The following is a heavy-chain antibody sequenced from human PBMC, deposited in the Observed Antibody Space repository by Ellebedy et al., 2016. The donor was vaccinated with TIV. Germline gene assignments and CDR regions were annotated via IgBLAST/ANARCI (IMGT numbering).Heavy chain of an antibody. Sequence: SATLSLTXSVSGASISSSSYYWGWISQPPGKGLEWIGSLYFGGSSYYNPSLKSRVIISEDTSKNQFSLTLNSVTAADTAVYYCVVIYNSNTYRDYWGQGTLVTVSS. CDR1: GASISSSSYY. CDR2: LYFGGSS. CDR3: VVIYNSNTYRDY. J-gene: IGHJ4*02. V-gene: IGHV4-39*07. D-gene: IGHD5-24*01.